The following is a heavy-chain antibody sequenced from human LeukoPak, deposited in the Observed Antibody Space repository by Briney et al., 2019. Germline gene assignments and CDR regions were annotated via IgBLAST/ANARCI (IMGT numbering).Heavy chain of an antibody. J-gene: IGHJ4*02. CDR3: EKDTRELPFDY. Sequence: GRSLRLSCAASGFTFSSYGMHWVRQAPGKGLEWVSFISYDGSNKYYADSVKGRFAITRDNSKNTLYLQMNSLRAEDTAVYYCEKDTRELPFDYWGQGTLVTVSS. CDR2: ISYDGSNK. D-gene: IGHD1-26*01. V-gene: IGHV3-30*18. CDR1: GFTFSSYG.